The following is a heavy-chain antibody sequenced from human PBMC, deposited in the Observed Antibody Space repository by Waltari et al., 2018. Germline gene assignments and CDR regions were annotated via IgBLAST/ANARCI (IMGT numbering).Heavy chain of an antibody. CDR2: IYYRGST. D-gene: IGHD6-13*01. Sequence: QLQLQESGPGLVKPSETLSLTCTVSGGSISSSSYYWGWIRQPPGKGLEWIGSIYYRGSTYDNPSLKSRVTISVDTSKNQFSLKLSSVTAADTAVYYCAREGFRRSSWVDYWGQGTLVTVSS. V-gene: IGHV4-39*07. CDR1: GGSISSSSYY. J-gene: IGHJ4*02. CDR3: AREGFRRSSWVDY.